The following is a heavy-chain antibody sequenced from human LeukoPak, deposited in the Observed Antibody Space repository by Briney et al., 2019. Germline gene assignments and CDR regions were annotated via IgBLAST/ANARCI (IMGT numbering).Heavy chain of an antibody. CDR1: GGSFSGYY. CDR2: INHSGST. D-gene: IGHD3-22*01. CDR3: ARQPYYYDSSGYPGWFDP. Sequence: SETLSLTCAVYGGSFSGYYWSWIRQPPGKGLEWIGEINHSGSTNYNPSLKSRVTISVDTSKNQFSLKLSSVTAADTAVYYCARQPYYYDSSGYPGWFDPWGQGTLVTVSS. J-gene: IGHJ5*02. V-gene: IGHV4-34*01.